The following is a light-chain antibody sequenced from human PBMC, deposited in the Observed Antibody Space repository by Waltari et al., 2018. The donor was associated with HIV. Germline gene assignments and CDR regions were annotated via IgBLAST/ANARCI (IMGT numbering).Light chain of an antibody. J-gene: IGLJ1*01. V-gene: IGLV2-14*01. CDR2: DVS. CDR3: SSYTSSSTYV. Sequence: QSALTQPASVSGSPGQSITISRTGTSSDVGGYNYVSWYQQHPGKAPKLMIYDVSKRPSGVSNRFSGSKSGNTASLTISGLQAEDEADYYCSSYTSSSTYVFGTGTKVTVL. CDR1: SSDVGGYNY.